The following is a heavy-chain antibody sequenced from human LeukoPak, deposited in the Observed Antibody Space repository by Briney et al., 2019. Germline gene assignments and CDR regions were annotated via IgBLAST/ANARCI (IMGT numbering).Heavy chain of an antibody. CDR3: AKDKRPLGPLVPFDY. J-gene: IGHJ4*02. CDR2: IRYDGSDK. Sequence: GGSLRLSCAASGFSFCSYGIHWVRQAPGKGLEWVAFIRYDGSDKYYADSVQGRFTISRDNSKNTLYLHMNSLRAEDTAVYYCAKDKRPLGPLVPFDYWGQGTLVTVSS. V-gene: IGHV3-30*02. CDR1: GFSFCSYG. D-gene: IGHD6-13*01.